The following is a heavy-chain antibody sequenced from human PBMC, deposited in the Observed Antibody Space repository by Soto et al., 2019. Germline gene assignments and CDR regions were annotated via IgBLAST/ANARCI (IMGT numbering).Heavy chain of an antibody. V-gene: IGHV4-30-2*01. CDR3: ARVPDY. CDR1: GGSISSGGYS. D-gene: IGHD2-2*01. J-gene: IGHJ4*02. Sequence: QLQLQESGSGLVKPSQTLSLTCAVSGGSISSGGYSWSWLRQPPGKGLEWIGYMYHSGSTYYNPSLKSRVTISIDRCKKQFSLNLSSVTAADTAVYYCARVPDYWGQGILVTVSS. CDR2: MYHSGST.